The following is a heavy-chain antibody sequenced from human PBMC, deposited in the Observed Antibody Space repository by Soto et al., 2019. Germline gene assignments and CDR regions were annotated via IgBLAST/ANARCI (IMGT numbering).Heavy chain of an antibody. CDR3: ARGYIVNGNFDY. D-gene: IGHD2-15*01. CDR1: GFALSRSW. V-gene: IGHV3-74*01. CDR2: INADGSRT. Sequence: EVHLVESGGGLVQPGGSLRLSCAASGFALSRSWVHWVRQAPGKGLVWISRINADGSRTSNADSVSGRFSISRDNAKNMVYLQMNSLRAEDTAVYYCARGYIVNGNFDYWGQGTLVTVSS. J-gene: IGHJ4*02.